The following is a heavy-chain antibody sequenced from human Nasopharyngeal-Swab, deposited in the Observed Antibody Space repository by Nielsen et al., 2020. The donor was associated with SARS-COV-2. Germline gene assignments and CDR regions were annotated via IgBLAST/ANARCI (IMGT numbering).Heavy chain of an antibody. D-gene: IGHD5-18*01. J-gene: IGHJ4*02. CDR2: IWYDGSNK. CDR1: GFTFSSYG. Sequence: GESLKISCAASGFTFSSYGMHGVRQAPGKGLEWVAVIWYDGSNKYYADSVKGRFTISRDNSKNTLYLQMNSLRAKDTAVYYCAREDTAMVVDYWGQGTLVTVSS. V-gene: IGHV3-33*08. CDR3: AREDTAMVVDY.